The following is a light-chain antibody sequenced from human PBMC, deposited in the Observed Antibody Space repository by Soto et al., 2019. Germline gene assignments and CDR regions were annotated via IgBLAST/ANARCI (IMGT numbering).Light chain of an antibody. CDR2: DAF. CDR1: HAVGSY. V-gene: IGKV3-11*01. CDR3: KQRDSWPRR. J-gene: IGKJ1*01. Sequence: SHAVGSYVVCYQQRPGQAPRLVIYDAFNRATGIPDRFTGSGSGADFTLTIICLEAEDFAVYYCKQRDSWPRRFCPGTK.